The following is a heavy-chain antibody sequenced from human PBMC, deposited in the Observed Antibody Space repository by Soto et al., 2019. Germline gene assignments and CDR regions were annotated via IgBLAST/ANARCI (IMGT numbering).Heavy chain of an antibody. J-gene: IGHJ4*02. V-gene: IGHV3-23*01. CDR3: AKDRNYPRDQFHN. CDR1: GFTFNNYA. D-gene: IGHD1-7*01. CDR2: ISANGQGI. Sequence: GGSLRLSXAASGFTFNNYAMSWVRQAPGKGLEWVSAISANGQGIYYADSVKGRFIISRDSSKNTVFLHMDSLTAEDTAVYYCAKDRNYPRDQFHNWGQGTLVTVSS.